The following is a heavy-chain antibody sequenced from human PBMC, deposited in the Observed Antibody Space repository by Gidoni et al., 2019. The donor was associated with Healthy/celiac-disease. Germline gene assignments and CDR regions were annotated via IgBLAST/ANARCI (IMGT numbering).Heavy chain of an antibody. Sequence: EVQLLESVGGLVQPGGSLRLSCAASGFTFRSYAMRWVRPAPGKGLEWVSAISGSGGSTYYADSVKGRFTISRDNSKNTLYLQMNSLRAEDTAVYYCAKNWWGIAVAGSFDYWGQGTLVTVSS. D-gene: IGHD6-19*01. CDR1: GFTFRSYA. J-gene: IGHJ4*02. CDR2: ISGSGGST. V-gene: IGHV3-23*01. CDR3: AKNWWGIAVAGSFDY.